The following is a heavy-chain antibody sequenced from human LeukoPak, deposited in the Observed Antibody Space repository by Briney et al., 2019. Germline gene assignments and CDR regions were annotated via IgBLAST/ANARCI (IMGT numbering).Heavy chain of an antibody. V-gene: IGHV3-48*01. J-gene: IGHJ6*03. D-gene: IGHD4-17*01. CDR2: ISSSSSSI. Sequence: GGSLRLSCAASGFTFSSYSMNWVRQAPGKGLEWVSYISSSSSSIYYADSVKGRFTISRDNAKNSLYLQMNSLRAEDTAVYYCARAYGDSYYSYYYYTDVWGKGTTVTVSS. CDR1: GFTFSSYS. CDR3: ARAYGDSYYSYYYYTDV.